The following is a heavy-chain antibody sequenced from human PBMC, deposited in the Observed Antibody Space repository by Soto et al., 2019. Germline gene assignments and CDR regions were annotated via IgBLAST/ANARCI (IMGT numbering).Heavy chain of an antibody. CDR3: ARDQNGSGNYYTRYFDY. V-gene: IGHV4-4*02. Sequence: SETLSLTCAVSGGSINSRYWWSWVRQSPGKGLEWIGEIYHSGSTNYNPSLKSRVTISVDKSKNQFSLNLSSVTAADTAVYYCARDQNGSGNYYTRYFDYWGQGALVTVS. CDR1: GGSINSRYW. CDR2: IYHSGST. J-gene: IGHJ4*02. D-gene: IGHD3-10*01.